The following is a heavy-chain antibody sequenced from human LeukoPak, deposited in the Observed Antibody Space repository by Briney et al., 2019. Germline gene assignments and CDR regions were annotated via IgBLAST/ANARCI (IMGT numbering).Heavy chain of an antibody. CDR3: ATGLEMATPYFDY. CDR2: IVPVIGVA. Sequence: SVKVSCKAPGDTLITHFISWVRQAPGQGLEWVGRIVPVIGVATYAQSLQGRVIITADRSTNTAYMELSSLRFEDSAVYYCATGLEMATPYFDYWGQGTLVTVSS. J-gene: IGHJ4*02. D-gene: IGHD5-24*01. CDR1: GDTLITHF. V-gene: IGHV1-69*02.